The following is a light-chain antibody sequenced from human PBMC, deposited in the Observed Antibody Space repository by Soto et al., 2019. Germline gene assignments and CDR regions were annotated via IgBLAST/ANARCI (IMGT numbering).Light chain of an antibody. Sequence: DIVMTQSPDSLAVSLGERATINCKSSQSVLYSSNNKNYVNWYQQRPGQPPKLLIFWASIRESGVPDRFSGGGSGTDFTLTISSLQAEDVAVYYCQQYFTTPYTFGQGTKLEIK. CDR3: QQYFTTPYT. J-gene: IGKJ2*01. V-gene: IGKV4-1*01. CDR2: WAS. CDR1: QSVLYSSNNKNY.